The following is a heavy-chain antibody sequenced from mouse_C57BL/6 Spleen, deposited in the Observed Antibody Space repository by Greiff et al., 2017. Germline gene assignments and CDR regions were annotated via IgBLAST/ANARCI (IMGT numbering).Heavy chain of an antibody. CDR1: GFTFSSYG. CDR3: ARHERITKGYYFDY. J-gene: IGHJ2*01. V-gene: IGHV5-6*01. D-gene: IGHD1-1*01. CDR2: ISSGGSYT. Sequence: EVQVVESGGDLVKPGGSLKLSCAASGFTFSSYGMSWVRQTPDKRLEWVATISSGGSYTYYPDSVKGRFTISRDNAKNTLYLQMSSLKSEDTAMYYCARHERITKGYYFDYWGQGTTLTVSS.